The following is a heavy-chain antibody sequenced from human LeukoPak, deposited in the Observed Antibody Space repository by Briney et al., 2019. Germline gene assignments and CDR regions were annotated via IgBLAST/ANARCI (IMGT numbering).Heavy chain of an antibody. Sequence: ASVKVSCKASVYTFTGYYMHWVRQAPGQGLEWMGWINPNSGGTNYAQKFQGRVTMTRDTSTTTVYMELSSLKSDDTAVYHCARGNNYGAGSLFYGWGQGTLVTVSS. CDR2: INPNSGGT. D-gene: IGHD3-10*01. V-gene: IGHV1-2*02. J-gene: IGHJ4*02. CDR1: VYTFTGYY. CDR3: ARGNNYGAGSLFYG.